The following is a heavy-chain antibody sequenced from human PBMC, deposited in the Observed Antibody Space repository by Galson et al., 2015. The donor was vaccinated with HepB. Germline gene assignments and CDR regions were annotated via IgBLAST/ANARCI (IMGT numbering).Heavy chain of an antibody. CDR3: TRDGPNNNKEIDY. CDR1: GFTFNTYG. CDR2: IWYDGSEK. Sequence: SLRLSCAASGFTFNTYGMHWVRQAPGKGLEWVALIWYDGSEKYYVDSEKGRFTISRDNSKNTQYLQMNSLSAEATAVYYCTRDGPNNNKEIDYWGQGTLATVSS. V-gene: IGHV3-33*01. J-gene: IGHJ4*02. D-gene: IGHD1/OR15-1a*01.